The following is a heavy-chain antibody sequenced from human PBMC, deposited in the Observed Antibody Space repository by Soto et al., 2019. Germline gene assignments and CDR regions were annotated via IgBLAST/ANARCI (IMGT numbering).Heavy chain of an antibody. D-gene: IGHD6-13*01. CDR1: GFTFSSYA. J-gene: IGHJ2*01. V-gene: IGHV3-23*01. Sequence: GGSLRLSCAASGFTFSSYAMSWVRQAPGKGLEWVSAISGSGGSTYYADSVKGRFTISRDNSKNTLYVQMDSLRAEDTAVYYCAKGIASKTRPLGKYFDLWGRGTLVTVSS. CDR3: AKGIASKTRPLGKYFDL. CDR2: ISGSGGST.